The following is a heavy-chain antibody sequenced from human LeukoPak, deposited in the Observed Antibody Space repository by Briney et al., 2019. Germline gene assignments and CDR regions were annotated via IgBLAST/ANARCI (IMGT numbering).Heavy chain of an antibody. V-gene: IGHV1-18*01. CDR2: ISAYNGNT. CDR1: GYTFTSYG. D-gene: IGHD2-15*01. J-gene: IGHJ6*02. CDR3: ARLVAAAATRKIDYYYYGMDV. Sequence: ASVKVSCKASGYTFTSYGISCVRQAPGQGLEWMGWISAYNGNTNYAQKLQGRVTMTTDTSTSTAYMELRSLRSDDTAVYYCARLVAAAATRKIDYYYYGMDVWGQGTTVTVSS.